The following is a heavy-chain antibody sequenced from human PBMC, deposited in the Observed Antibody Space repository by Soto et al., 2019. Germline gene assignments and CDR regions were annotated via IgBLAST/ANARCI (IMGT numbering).Heavy chain of an antibody. D-gene: IGHD6-13*01. Sequence: GGSLRLSCAASGFTFSSYGMHWVRQAPGKGLEWVAVIWYDGSNKYYADSVKGRFTISRDNSKNTLYLQMNSLRAEDTAVYYCARGLLRYSSSWSPYYYYYGMDVWGQGTTVTVSS. CDR2: IWYDGSNK. CDR1: GFTFSSYG. V-gene: IGHV3-33*01. CDR3: ARGLLRYSSSWSPYYYYYGMDV. J-gene: IGHJ6*02.